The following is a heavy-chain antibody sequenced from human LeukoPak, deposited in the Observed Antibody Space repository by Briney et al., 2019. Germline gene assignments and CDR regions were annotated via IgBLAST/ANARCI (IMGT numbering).Heavy chain of an antibody. CDR3: ARGAPGYLAVAGFDY. Sequence: PSETLSLTCAVYAGSFSGYCWSWIRQPPWKGLEWIGEINHSGRTNYNPSLKSRVTISVDTSKNQSPLKLSSVTAEDTAVYYCARGAPGYLAVAGFDYWGQGTLVTVSS. CDR1: AGSFSGYC. J-gene: IGHJ4*02. D-gene: IGHD6-19*01. V-gene: IGHV4-34*01. CDR2: INHSGRT.